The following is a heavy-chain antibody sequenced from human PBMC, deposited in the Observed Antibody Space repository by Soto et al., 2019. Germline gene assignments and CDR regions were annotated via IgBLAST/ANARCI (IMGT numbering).Heavy chain of an antibody. CDR1: GFTFSSYA. V-gene: IGHV3-23*01. D-gene: IGHD6-19*01. CDR3: AKGKSSGGGWNYGMDV. Sequence: EVQLLESGGGLVQPGGSLRLSCAASGFTFSSYAMSWVRQAPGKGLEWVSAISRSGGSTNYADSVKGRFTISRDNSNNTLYRQRNSLRAEDTAVYYCAKGKSSGGGWNYGMDVWGQGTTVTVSS. CDR2: ISRSGGST. J-gene: IGHJ6*02.